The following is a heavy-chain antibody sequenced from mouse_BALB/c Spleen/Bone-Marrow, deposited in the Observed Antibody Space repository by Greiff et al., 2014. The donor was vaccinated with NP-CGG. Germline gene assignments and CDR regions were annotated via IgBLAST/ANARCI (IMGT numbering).Heavy chain of an antibody. D-gene: IGHD2-2*01. V-gene: IGHV1-18*01. CDR2: INPNNGGT. CDR1: GYTFTEYT. J-gene: IGHJ3*01. Sequence: VQLQQSGPEVVKPGASVKISCKTSGYTFTEYTMHWVKQSHGKSLEWIGGINPNNGGTTYNQKFKGKATLTVDKSSSTAYMELRSLTSEDSAVYYCARSYGYERSWFAHLGQGTLVTVSA. CDR3: ARSYGYERSWFAH.